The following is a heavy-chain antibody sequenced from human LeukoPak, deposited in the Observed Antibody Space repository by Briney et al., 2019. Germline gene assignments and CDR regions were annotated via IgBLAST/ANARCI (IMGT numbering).Heavy chain of an antibody. V-gene: IGHV1-18*04. CDR2: ISAYNGNT. J-gene: IGHJ4*02. Sequence: ASVKVSCKTSGYTFSISHVTWVRQAPGQRLEWMGWISAYNGNTNYAPDLQGRVTMTTDTSTSTAYMELRNLRSDDTAIYYCARATELTYCAGDCYLDYWGQGTLITVSS. D-gene: IGHD2-21*02. CDR1: GYTFSISH. CDR3: ARATELTYCAGDCYLDY.